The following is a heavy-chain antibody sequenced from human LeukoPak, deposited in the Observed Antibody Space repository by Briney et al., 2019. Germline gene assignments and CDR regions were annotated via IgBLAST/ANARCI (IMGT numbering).Heavy chain of an antibody. J-gene: IGHJ6*02. D-gene: IGHD3-22*01. CDR2: ISYDGSNK. CDR1: GFTFSSYA. Sequence: GGSLRLSCAASGFTFSSYAMHWVRQAPGKGLEWVAVISYDGSNKYYADSVKGRFTISRDNSKNTLYLQMNSLRAEDTAVYYCVKGGVYYESSGYYLTDDGMDVWGQGTTVTVSS. V-gene: IGHV3-30-3*01. CDR3: VKGGVYYESSGYYLTDDGMDV.